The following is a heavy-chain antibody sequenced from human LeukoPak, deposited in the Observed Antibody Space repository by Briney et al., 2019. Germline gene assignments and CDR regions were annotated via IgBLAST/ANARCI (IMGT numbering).Heavy chain of an antibody. CDR1: GLTYNRDW. V-gene: IGHV3-7*03. CDR2: IKPDESRI. D-gene: IGHD1-26*01. J-gene: IGHJ3*02. Sequence: GGSLRLSCISSGLTYNRDWMGWLRQAPGKGLEWLAHIKPDESRIFYADSVKGRFAISRDNAKNSVYLQMNSLRAEDTAVYFCARLILWETSNAFDIWGQGTTVTVSS. CDR3: ARLILWETSNAFDI.